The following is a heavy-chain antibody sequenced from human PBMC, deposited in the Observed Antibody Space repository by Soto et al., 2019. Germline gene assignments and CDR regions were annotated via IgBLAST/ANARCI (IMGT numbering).Heavy chain of an antibody. CDR2: ISYDGSNK. Sequence: SCAASGFTFSSYGMHWVGQAPGKGLEWVAVISYDGSNKYYADSVKGRFTISRDNSKNTLYLQMNSLRAEDTAVYYCAKGIYYDSSGYLDYWGQGTLVTVSS. CDR3: AKGIYYDSSGYLDY. J-gene: IGHJ4*02. CDR1: GFTFSSYG. D-gene: IGHD3-22*01. V-gene: IGHV3-30*18.